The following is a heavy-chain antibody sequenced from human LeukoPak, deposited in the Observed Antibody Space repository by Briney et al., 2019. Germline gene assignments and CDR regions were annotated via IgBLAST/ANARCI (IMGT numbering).Heavy chain of an antibody. Sequence: PGGSLRLSCAASGFTFSSYPMSWVRQAPGKGLEWVSAISNDGGGTNYADFVKGRFTISRDNSKNMLFLQMNSLRAEDTALYYCAKGSSGYFVDLWGQGTLVTVSS. CDR2: ISNDGGGT. CDR1: GFTFSSYP. D-gene: IGHD3-22*01. J-gene: IGHJ5*02. CDR3: AKGSSGYFVDL. V-gene: IGHV3-23*01.